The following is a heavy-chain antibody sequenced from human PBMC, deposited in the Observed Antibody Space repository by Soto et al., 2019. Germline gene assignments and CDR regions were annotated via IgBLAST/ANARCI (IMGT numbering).Heavy chain of an antibody. CDR2: TYYRSKWYN. CDR3: ARGASTGYSSSWYGFDP. CDR1: GDSVSSNSAA. J-gene: IGHJ5*02. D-gene: IGHD6-13*01. V-gene: IGHV6-1*01. Sequence: TLSLTCAISGDSVSSNSAAWNWIRQSPSRGLEWLGRTYYRSKWYNDYAVSVKSRITINPDTSKNQFSLQLNSVTPEDTAVYYCARGASTGYSSSWYGFDPWGQGILVTVSS.